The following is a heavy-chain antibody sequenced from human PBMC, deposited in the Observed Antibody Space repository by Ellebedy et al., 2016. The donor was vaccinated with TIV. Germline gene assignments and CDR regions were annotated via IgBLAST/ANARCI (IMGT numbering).Heavy chain of an antibody. Sequence: ASVKVSCXASGYTFSNYYMHWVRQVPGQGLEWLGIINPGGGGTTYAQKFQGRVTITADRSTSTAYMELSRLRSDDRAVYYCARVGRWEDFDIWGQGTMVIVSS. V-gene: IGHV1-46*01. J-gene: IGHJ3*02. D-gene: IGHD1-26*01. CDR3: ARVGRWEDFDI. CDR2: INPGGGGT. CDR1: GYTFSNYY.